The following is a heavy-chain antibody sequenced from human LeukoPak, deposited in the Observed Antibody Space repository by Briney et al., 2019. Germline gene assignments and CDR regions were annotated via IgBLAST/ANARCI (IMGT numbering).Heavy chain of an antibody. D-gene: IGHD4-17*01. CDR3: ARDPTTMTTFLDS. Sequence: PSETLSLTCTVSGGSISSYYWSWIRQTPGKGLEWIGYIYYSGSTNYNPSVKSRVTISVDRSKNQFSLKLSSVTAADTAVYFCARDPTTMTTFLDSWGQGTLVTVSS. J-gene: IGHJ4*02. CDR2: IYYSGST. CDR1: GGSISSYY. V-gene: IGHV4-59*12.